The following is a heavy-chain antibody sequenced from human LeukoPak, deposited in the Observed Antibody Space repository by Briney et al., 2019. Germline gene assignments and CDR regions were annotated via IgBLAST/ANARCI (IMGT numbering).Heavy chain of an antibody. CDR2: IYYSGST. CDR1: GGSISSYY. J-gene: IGHJ4*02. CDR3: ARGVNSGYFDY. D-gene: IGHD1-26*01. Sequence: SSETLSLTCTASGGSISSYYWTWIRQPPGKGLEWIGYIYYSGSTNYNPSLKSRVTISVDTSKNQFSLKLTSVTAADTAVYYCARGVNSGYFDYCGQGTLVTVSS. V-gene: IGHV4-59*01.